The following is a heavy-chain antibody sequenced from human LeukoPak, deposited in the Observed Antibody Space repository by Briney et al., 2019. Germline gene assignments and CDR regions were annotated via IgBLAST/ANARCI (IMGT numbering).Heavy chain of an antibody. CDR2: ISSNGGST. CDR1: GFTFSSYA. V-gene: IGHV3-64*01. J-gene: IGHJ4*02. Sequence: GSLRLSCAASGFTFSSYAMHWVRQAPGQGLEYVSAISSNGGSTYYANSVKGRFTISRDNSKNTLYLQMGSLRAEDMAVYDCASSPHYDSSGFLDYWGQGTLVTVSS. CDR3: ASSPHYDSSGFLDY. D-gene: IGHD3-22*01.